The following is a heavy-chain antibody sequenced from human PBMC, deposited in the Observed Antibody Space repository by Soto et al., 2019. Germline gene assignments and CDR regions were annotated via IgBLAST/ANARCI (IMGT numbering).Heavy chain of an antibody. CDR2: INPSGGST. Sequence: ASVKVSCKASGYTFTSYYMHWVRQAPGQGLEWMGIINPSGGSTSYAQKIQGRVTMTRDTSTSTIYMEMSSLRSEDTAEYYCARDGDMATIYYWGQVTLVTVSS. CDR1: GYTFTSYY. CDR3: ARDGDMATIYY. D-gene: IGHD5-12*01. V-gene: IGHV1-46*01. J-gene: IGHJ4*02.